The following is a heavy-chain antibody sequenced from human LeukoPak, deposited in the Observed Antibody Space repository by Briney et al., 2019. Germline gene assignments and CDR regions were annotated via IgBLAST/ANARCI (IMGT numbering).Heavy chain of an antibody. J-gene: IGHJ4*02. CDR1: GLTFSAYW. Sequence: GGSLRLSCVASGLTFSAYWMSWVRQAPGKGLEWVANIKHDGSAKYYVDSVKGRFTISRDNARNSMYLQMNSLRAEDTAVYYCSISGSYTWVSDYWGQGTLVTVSS. D-gene: IGHD3-10*01. CDR2: IKHDGSAK. V-gene: IGHV3-7*02. CDR3: SISGSYTWVSDY.